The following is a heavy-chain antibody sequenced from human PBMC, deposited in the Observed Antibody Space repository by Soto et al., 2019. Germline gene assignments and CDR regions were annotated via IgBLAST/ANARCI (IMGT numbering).Heavy chain of an antibody. CDR2: IIPIFGTA. V-gene: IGHV1-69*13. J-gene: IGHJ4*02. CDR3: ARVGYSYGNALDY. D-gene: IGHD5-18*01. Sequence: SVKVSCKASGGTFSSYAISWVRQAPGQGLEWMGGIIPIFGTANYAQKFQGRVTITADESTSTAYMELSSLRSEDTAVYYCARVGYSYGNALDYWGQGTLVTVSS. CDR1: GGTFSSYA.